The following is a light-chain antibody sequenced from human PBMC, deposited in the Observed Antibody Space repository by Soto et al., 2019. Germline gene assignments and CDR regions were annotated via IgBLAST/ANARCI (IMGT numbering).Light chain of an antibody. CDR3: QKYNRAPPGLFT. V-gene: IGKV1-27*01. CDR1: QGISNY. J-gene: IGKJ3*01. CDR2: AAS. Sequence: DIQMTQSPSSLSASVGDRVTITCRASQGISNYFSWYQQKPGKVPKLLIYAASTLQSGVPSRFSGSGPGTDLTLTISSLHTEDVATYYSQKYNRAPPGLFTFGPGTKVDIK.